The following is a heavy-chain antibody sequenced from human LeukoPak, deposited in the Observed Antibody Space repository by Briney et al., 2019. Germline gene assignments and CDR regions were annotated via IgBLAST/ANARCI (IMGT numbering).Heavy chain of an antibody. CDR1: GYTFSSYG. V-gene: IGHV1-18*01. J-gene: IGHJ5*02. Sequence: ASVKVSCKASGYTFSSYGINWVRQAPGQGLEWMGWISTDNGNTIYAQKLQGQVTMTTDTSTTTAYMELRSLRSDDTAVYYCARDPRRGAVAGSNWFDPWGQGTLVTVSS. CDR3: ARDPRRGAVAGSNWFDP. CDR2: ISTDNGNT. D-gene: IGHD6-19*01.